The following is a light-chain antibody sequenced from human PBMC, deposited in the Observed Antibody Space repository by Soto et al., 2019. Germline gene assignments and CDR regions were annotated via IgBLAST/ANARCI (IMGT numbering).Light chain of an antibody. J-gene: IGLJ3*02. V-gene: IGLV2-14*01. Sequence: QSALTQPASVSGSPGQSITISCTGTSSDVGGYNHVSWYQQYPGKAPKVKIYEVNNRPSGVSDRFSGSKSGNTASLTISGLQPEDEADYYCRSYTSSDTWVFGGGTKLTVL. CDR1: SSDVGGYNH. CDR3: RSYTSSDTWV. CDR2: EVN.